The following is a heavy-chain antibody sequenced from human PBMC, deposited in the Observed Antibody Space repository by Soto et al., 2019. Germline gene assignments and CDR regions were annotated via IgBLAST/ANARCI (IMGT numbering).Heavy chain of an antibody. J-gene: IGHJ6*02. Sequence: EVQLVQSGAEMKKPGESLKISCNVSGYSFTTYWIGWVRQMPGKGLEWMGIIYPGDSDTRYSPSFQGQVTISADKSISTAYLQWSSLKASDTAMYYCARNPYGGNAYYYFYGMDVWGQGTTVTVSS. V-gene: IGHV5-51*01. CDR3: ARNPYGGNAYYYFYGMDV. CDR1: GYSFTTYW. D-gene: IGHD4-17*01. CDR2: IYPGDSDT.